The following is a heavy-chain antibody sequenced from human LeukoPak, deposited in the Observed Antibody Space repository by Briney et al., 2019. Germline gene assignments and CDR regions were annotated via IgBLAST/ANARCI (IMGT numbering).Heavy chain of an antibody. Sequence: SETLSLTCTVSGGSSTSYYWSLIRQPSGKGLEWIGCVSSSGSTNYNPSLKSRVTISVNTSKNQFSLRLSSVTAADTAVYYCASGEGGSSLDYWGQGTLVTVSS. J-gene: IGHJ4*02. CDR2: VSSSGST. CDR3: ASGEGGSSLDY. CDR1: GGSSTSYY. D-gene: IGHD6-13*01. V-gene: IGHV4-4*08.